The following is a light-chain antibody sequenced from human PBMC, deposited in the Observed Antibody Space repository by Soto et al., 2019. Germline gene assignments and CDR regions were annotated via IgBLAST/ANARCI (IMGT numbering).Light chain of an antibody. CDR1: QSLSGW. Sequence: DIQLTQTPSTLSASIGDRVTITCRASQSLSGWLAWYQQTPGKAPKLLISDAFRLESGVPSRFRGSGSGTECPLPISSLQPGDSATFYCQQYASYPWTFGRGTKV. CDR3: QQYASYPWT. CDR2: DAF. V-gene: IGKV1-5*01. J-gene: IGKJ1*01.